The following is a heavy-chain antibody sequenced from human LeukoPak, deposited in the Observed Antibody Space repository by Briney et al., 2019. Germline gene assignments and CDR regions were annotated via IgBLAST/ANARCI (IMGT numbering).Heavy chain of an antibody. Sequence: AGGSLRLSCAASGFTFSSYAMHWVRQAPGKGLDWVAVISYDGSNKYYADSVKGRFTISRDNSKTTLYLQMNSLRAEDTAVYYCARVRIGAAVAGPCDYGGQGTLVTVSS. V-gene: IGHV3-30*01. D-gene: IGHD6-19*01. CDR2: ISYDGSNK. J-gene: IGHJ4*02. CDR1: GFTFSSYA. CDR3: ARVRIGAAVAGPCDY.